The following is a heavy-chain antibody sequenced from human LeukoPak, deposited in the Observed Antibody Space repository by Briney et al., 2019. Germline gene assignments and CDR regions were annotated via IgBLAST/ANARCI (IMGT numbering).Heavy chain of an antibody. Sequence: GGSLRLSCASSGFTFGDYAMSWVRQAPGKGLVWVSRINSAGSSSSYADSVKGRFTISRDNAKNTLYLQMNSLRAEDTAVYYCARGDTLPGGLDPWGQGTLVTVSS. D-gene: IGHD1-26*01. CDR1: GFTFGDYA. CDR3: ARGDTLPGGLDP. J-gene: IGHJ5*02. CDR2: INSAGSSS. V-gene: IGHV3-74*01.